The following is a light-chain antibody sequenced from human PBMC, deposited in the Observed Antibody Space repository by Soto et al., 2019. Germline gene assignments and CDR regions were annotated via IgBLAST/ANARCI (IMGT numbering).Light chain of an antibody. CDR3: QQLNTFPVT. V-gene: IGKV1-9*01. J-gene: IGKJ5*01. CDR2: ASS. CDR1: QGISSY. Sequence: DIQLTQSPSFLSASVGDRVTISCRASQGISSYLAWYQQTPGKAPKLLLYASSTLQSGVPSKFSGSGSGTEFTLTIGSLQPEDFATYYCQQLNTFPVTFGQGTRLDI.